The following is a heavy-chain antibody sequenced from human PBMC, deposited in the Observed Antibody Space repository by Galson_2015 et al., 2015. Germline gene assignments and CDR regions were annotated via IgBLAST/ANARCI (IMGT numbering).Heavy chain of an antibody. D-gene: IGHD6-19*01. CDR2: INAGNGNT. J-gene: IGHJ3*02. CDR1: GYTFTSYA. Sequence: SVKVSCKASGYTFTSYAMHWVRQAPGQRLEWMGWINAGNGNTKYSQKFQGRVTITRDTSASTAYMELSSLRSEDTAVYYCARVEYSSGCYVDAFDIWGQGTMVALSS. CDR3: ARVEYSSGCYVDAFDI. V-gene: IGHV1-3*01.